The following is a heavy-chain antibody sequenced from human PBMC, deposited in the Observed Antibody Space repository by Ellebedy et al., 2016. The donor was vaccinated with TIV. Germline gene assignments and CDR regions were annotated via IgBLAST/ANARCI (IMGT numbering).Heavy chain of an antibody. CDR3: AKVTRAGSADMEFDS. CDR1: GFTFSSYS. D-gene: IGHD4-23*01. V-gene: IGHV3-48*01. CDR2: ISSSSSTV. Sequence: GESLKISXAASGFTFSSYSMNWVRQAPGKGLEWVSYISSSSSTVYYADSVKGRFTISRDNAKNSLYLQMNSLRAEDTAVYYCAKVTRAGSADMEFDSWGQGTLVTVSS. J-gene: IGHJ4*02.